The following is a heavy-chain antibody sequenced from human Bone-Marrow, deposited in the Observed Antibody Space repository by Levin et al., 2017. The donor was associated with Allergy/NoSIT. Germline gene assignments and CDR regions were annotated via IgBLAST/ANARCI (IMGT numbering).Heavy chain of an antibody. CDR1: GITFSTYG. CDR3: AKDDYGDPDAFDI. Sequence: GESLKISCAASGITFSTYGMHWVRQAPGKGLEWVAVTSYDGSNIYYAESVKGRFTISRDNSKNTLYLQMNSLTAEDTAMYYCAKDDYGDPDAFDIWGQGTMVIVSS. V-gene: IGHV3-30*18. J-gene: IGHJ3*02. CDR2: TSYDGSNI. D-gene: IGHD4-17*01.